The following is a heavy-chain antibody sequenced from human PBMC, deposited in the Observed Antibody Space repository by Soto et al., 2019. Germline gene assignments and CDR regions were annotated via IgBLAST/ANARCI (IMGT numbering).Heavy chain of an antibody. CDR3: ARTRTDFWSGYLDD. Sequence: SETLSLTCTVSGGSISSGGYYWSWIRQHPGKGLEWIGYIYYSGSTYYNPSLKSRVTISVDTSKNQFSLKLSSVTAADTAVYYCARTRTDFWSGYLDDRGQGTLVTVSS. D-gene: IGHD3-3*01. V-gene: IGHV4-31*03. J-gene: IGHJ4*02. CDR2: IYYSGST. CDR1: GGSISSGGYY.